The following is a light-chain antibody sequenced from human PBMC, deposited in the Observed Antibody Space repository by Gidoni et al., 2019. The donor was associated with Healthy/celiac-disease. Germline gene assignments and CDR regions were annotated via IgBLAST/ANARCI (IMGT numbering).Light chain of an antibody. CDR3: QQYYSSPFT. CDR1: QTVLYSSNNKNY. CDR2: RAS. Sequence: DIVMTQSPDSLAVSLGERATINCKSSQTVLYSSNNKNYLAWYQQKPGQPPKLLIYRASTRESGVPDRFSGSGSGTDFTLTISSLQAEDVAVYYCQQYYSSPFTFXPXTKWISN. J-gene: IGKJ3*01. V-gene: IGKV4-1*01.